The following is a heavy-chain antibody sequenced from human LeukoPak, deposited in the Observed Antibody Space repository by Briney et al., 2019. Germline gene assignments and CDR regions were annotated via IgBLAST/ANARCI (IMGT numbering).Heavy chain of an antibody. CDR3: ATLGADAFDI. V-gene: IGHV3-9*01. J-gene: IGHJ3*02. CDR1: GFTFSSYW. D-gene: IGHD1-26*01. Sequence: GGSLRLSCAASGFTFSSYWMHWVRQAPGKGLEWVSGISWNSGSIGYADSVKGRFTISRDNAKNSLYLQMNSLRAEDTALYYCATLGADAFDIWGQGTMVTVSS. CDR2: ISWNSGSI.